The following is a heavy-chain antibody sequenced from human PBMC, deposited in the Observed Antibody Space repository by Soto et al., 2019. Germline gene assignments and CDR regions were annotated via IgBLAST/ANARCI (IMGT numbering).Heavy chain of an antibody. V-gene: IGHV3-53*01. CDR2: IYSGGST. CDR1: WFIVSRSY. J-gene: IGHJ6*02. Sequence: GGSLRVSCAASWFIVSRSYMAWVRQAPGKGLEWVSVIYSGGSTYYADSVKGRFTISRDNSKNTLYLQMNSLRAEDTAVYYCARDQNYYDSSDCPARGGMDVWGQGTTVTVSS. CDR3: ARDQNYYDSSDCPARGGMDV. D-gene: IGHD3-22*01.